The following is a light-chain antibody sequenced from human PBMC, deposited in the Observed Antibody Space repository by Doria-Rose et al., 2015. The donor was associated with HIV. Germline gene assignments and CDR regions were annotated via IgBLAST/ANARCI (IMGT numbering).Light chain of an antibody. J-gene: IGKJ3*01. Sequence: DIRMTQSPESLGMSLGERATLNCTSNQSLLYTSYNYFAWYQLKPGQTHKMLIYWASTRQSGVPARFSGSGSGTDFTLTISSLEAEDVAVYYCQQYYDTPSFGPGTTVDIK. CDR3: QQYYDTPS. V-gene: IGKV4-1*01. CDR1: QSLLYTSYNY. CDR2: WAS.